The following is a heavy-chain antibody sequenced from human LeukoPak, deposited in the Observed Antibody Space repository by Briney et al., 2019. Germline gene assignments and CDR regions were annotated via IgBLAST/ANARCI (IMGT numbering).Heavy chain of an antibody. CDR2: ISSSSSYI. CDR1: GFTFSSYS. V-gene: IGHV3-21*03. Sequence: GGSLRLSCAASGFTFSSYSMNWVRQAPGKGLEWVSSISSSSSYIYYADSVEGRFTISRDNAKNSLYLQMNSLKTEDTAVYYCATPGRIPEAANWFDPWGQGTLVTVSS. CDR3: ATPGRIPEAANWFDP. D-gene: IGHD6-13*01. J-gene: IGHJ5*02.